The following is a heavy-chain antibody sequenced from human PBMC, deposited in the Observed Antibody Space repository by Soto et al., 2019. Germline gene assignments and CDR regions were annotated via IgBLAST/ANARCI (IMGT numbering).Heavy chain of an antibody. J-gene: IGHJ4*02. V-gene: IGHV3-30*18. CDR2: TSYDGSNK. Sequence: PGGSLRLSCAASGFTFSSYGMHWVRQAPGKGLEWVAVTSYDGSNKNCADSVKGRFTISRDNSKNTLYLQMNSLRAEDTAVYYCAKDVLVRYFDWPPLDYWGQGTLVTVSS. CDR1: GFTFSSYG. CDR3: AKDVLVRYFDWPPLDY. D-gene: IGHD3-9*01.